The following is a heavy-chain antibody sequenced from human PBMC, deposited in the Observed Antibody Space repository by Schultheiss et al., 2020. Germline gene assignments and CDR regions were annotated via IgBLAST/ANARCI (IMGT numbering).Heavy chain of an antibody. CDR2: IDWDDDK. CDR1: GFSLSTSGVG. V-gene: IGHV2-70*20. D-gene: IGHD6-19*01. Sequence: SGPPLVIPTETLTLTYTVSGFSLSTSGVGVGWVRQPPGKALEWLALIDWDDDKYYRTSLKTRLTISKDTSKNQVVLTMTNMDPVDTDTYYCERIQYSSGWYFDYWGKGTRVTV. CDR3: ERIQYSSGWYFDY. J-gene: IGHJ4*02.